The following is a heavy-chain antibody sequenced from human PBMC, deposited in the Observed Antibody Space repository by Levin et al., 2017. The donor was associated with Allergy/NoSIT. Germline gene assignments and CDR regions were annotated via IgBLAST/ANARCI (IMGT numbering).Heavy chain of an antibody. CDR3: ARDSQPRYYFDY. CDR2: IWYDGSNK. D-gene: IGHD2-2*01. V-gene: IGHV3-33*01. CDR1: GFTFSSYG. Sequence: GESLKISCAASGFTFSSYGMHWVRQAPGKGPEWVAVIWYDGSNKYYADSVKGRFTISRDNSKNTLYLQMNSLRAEDTAVYYCARDSQPRYYFDYWGQGTLVTVSS. J-gene: IGHJ4*02.